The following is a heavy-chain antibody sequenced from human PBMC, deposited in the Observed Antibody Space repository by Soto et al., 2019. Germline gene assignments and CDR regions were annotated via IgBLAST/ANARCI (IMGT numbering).Heavy chain of an antibody. J-gene: IGHJ6*02. CDR2: IYYSGST. Sequence: QVQLQESGPGLVKPSQTLSLTCTVSGGSISSGGYYWSWIRQHPGKGLEWIGYIYYSGSTYYNPSLKSRVTISVDTSKNQFSLKLSSVTAADTAVYYCARGGVTQLDSSSGVLYYYYYGMDVWGQGTTVTVSS. D-gene: IGHD6-6*01. V-gene: IGHV4-31*03. CDR3: ARGGVTQLDSSSGVLYYYYYGMDV. CDR1: GGSISSGGYY.